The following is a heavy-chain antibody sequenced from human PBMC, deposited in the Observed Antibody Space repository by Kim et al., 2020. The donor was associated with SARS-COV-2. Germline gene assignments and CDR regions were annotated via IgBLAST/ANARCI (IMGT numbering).Heavy chain of an antibody. V-gene: IGHV4-4*09. D-gene: IGHD6-19*01. J-gene: IGHJ5*02. Sequence: PSLKSRVTISVDTSKNQFSLKLSSVTAADTAVYYCARNVAVAGTSWFDPWGQGTLVTVSS. CDR3: ARNVAVAGTSWFDP.